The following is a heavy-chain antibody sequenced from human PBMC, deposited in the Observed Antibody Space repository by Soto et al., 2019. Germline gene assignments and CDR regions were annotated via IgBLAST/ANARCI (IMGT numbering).Heavy chain of an antibody. D-gene: IGHD2-2*01. CDR1: GDSIISSNYY. V-gene: IGHV4-39*01. Sequence: PSGTLSLTSTVSGDSIISSNYYWAWIRQSPGKGLEWIGNMYYSGSTYYNLSLKSRVTMSVDTSKNQFSLKISSVTAADTSVYYCARIVVIPAAPDYYNYYGVDVWGQGTTVT. CDR2: MYYSGST. J-gene: IGHJ6*02. CDR3: ARIVVIPAAPDYYNYYGVDV.